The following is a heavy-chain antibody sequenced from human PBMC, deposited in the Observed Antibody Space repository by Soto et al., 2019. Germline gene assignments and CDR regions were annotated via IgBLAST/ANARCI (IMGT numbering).Heavy chain of an antibody. J-gene: IGHJ6*02. CDR3: ARGPSMITYYYGMDV. Sequence: GGSLRLSCAASGFTFSSYAMHWVRQAPGKGLEYVSAISSNGGSTYYANSVKGRFTISRDNSKNTLYLQMGSLRAEDMAVYYCARGPSMITYYYGMDVWGQGTTVTVSS. CDR2: ISSNGGST. D-gene: IGHD3-22*01. V-gene: IGHV3-64*01. CDR1: GFTFSSYA.